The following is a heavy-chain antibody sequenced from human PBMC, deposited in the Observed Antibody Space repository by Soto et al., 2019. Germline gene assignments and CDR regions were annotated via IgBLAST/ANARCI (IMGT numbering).Heavy chain of an antibody. Sequence: GGSLRLSCAASGFTVSSNYMSWVRQAPGKGLEWVSVIYSGGSTYYADSVKGRFTISRHNSKNTLYLQMNSLRAEDTAVYYCAIVGAVPAAMFVRRSSYYFDYWGQGTLVTSPX. V-gene: IGHV3-53*04. D-gene: IGHD2-2*01. CDR2: IYSGGST. CDR1: GFTVSSNY. CDR3: AIVGAVPAAMFVRRSSYYFDY. J-gene: IGHJ4*02.